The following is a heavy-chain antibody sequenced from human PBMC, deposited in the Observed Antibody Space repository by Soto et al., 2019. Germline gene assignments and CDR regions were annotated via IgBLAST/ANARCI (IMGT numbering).Heavy chain of an antibody. CDR2: ISSSGNSI. CDR1: GFTFSDYY. J-gene: IGHJ4*02. V-gene: IGHV3-11*01. D-gene: IGHD6-13*01. CDR3: ARRAAAGRSFDY. Sequence: QVQLVESGGGLVKPGGSLSLSCAASGFTFSDYYMTWIRQAPGKGLEWVSYISSSGNSIYYADSVRGRFTVSRENAKNLLFLQMNSLRAEDTAVYYCARRAAAGRSFDYWGLGTLVTVYS.